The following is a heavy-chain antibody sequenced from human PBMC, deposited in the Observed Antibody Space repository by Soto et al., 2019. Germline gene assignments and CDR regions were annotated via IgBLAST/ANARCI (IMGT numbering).Heavy chain of an antibody. J-gene: IGHJ6*02. Sequence: QLQLQESGPGLVKPSETLSLTCTVSGGSISSSSYYWGWIRQPPGNGLEWIGSIYYSGSTYYNPSLKSRVTKPVHTSKNKSSLKLSPLTAADTAVYYCTRLVWAAGNDGMDVWGQGTTVTVSS. CDR2: IYYSGST. V-gene: IGHV4-39*01. D-gene: IGHD6-13*01. CDR1: GGSISSSSYY. CDR3: TRLVWAAGNDGMDV.